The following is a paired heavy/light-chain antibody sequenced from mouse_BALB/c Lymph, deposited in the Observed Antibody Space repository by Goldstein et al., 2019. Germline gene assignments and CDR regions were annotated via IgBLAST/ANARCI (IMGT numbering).Light chain of an antibody. J-gene: IGKJ4*01. Sequence: DIQMTQSPSSLSASLGERVSLTCRASQDIGSSLNWLQQEPDGTIKRLIYATSSLDSGVPKRFSGSRSGSDYSLTISSLESEDFVDYYCLQYASSPFTFGSGTKLEIK. CDR3: LQYASSPFT. V-gene: IGKV9-120*01. CDR1: QDIGSS. CDR2: ATS.
Heavy chain of an antibody. D-gene: IGHD1-2*01. Sequence: EIQLQQTGPELVKPGASVKISCKASGYSFTDYIMLWVKQSHGKSLEWIGNINPYYGSTSYNLKFKGKATLTVDKSSSTAYMQLNSLTSEDSAVYYCARLALITTATGAMDYWGQGTSVTVSS. V-gene: IGHV1-39*01. CDR1: GYSFTDYI. CDR2: INPYYGST. CDR3: ARLALITTATGAMDY. J-gene: IGHJ4*01.